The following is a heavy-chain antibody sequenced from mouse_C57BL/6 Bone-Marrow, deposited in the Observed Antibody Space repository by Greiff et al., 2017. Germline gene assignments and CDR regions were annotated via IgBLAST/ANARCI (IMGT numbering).Heavy chain of an antibody. D-gene: IGHD2-1*01. V-gene: IGHV5-4*03. CDR1: GFTFSSYA. Sequence: EVKVVESGGGLVKPGGSLKLSCAASGFTFSSYAMSWVRQTPEKRLEWVATISDGGSYTYYPDNVQGRFTISRDNAKNNLYLQMSHLKSADTAMYYCARVPGPLYYGNWGFAYWGQGTLVTVSA. CDR3: ARVPGPLYYGNWGFAY. J-gene: IGHJ3*01. CDR2: ISDGGSYT.